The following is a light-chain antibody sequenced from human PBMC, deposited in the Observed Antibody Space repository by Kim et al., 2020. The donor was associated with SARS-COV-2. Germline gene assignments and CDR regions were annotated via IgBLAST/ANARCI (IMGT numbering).Light chain of an antibody. CDR1: SSNIGAGYD. Sequence: RVTISGTGSSSNIGAGYDVHWYQQLPGTAPKLLIYGNTNRPSGVPDRISGSKSGTSASLAITGLQAEDEADYYCQSYDSIRSGWVFGGGTQLTVL. J-gene: IGLJ2*01. CDR3: QSYDSIRSGWV. V-gene: IGLV1-40*01. CDR2: GNT.